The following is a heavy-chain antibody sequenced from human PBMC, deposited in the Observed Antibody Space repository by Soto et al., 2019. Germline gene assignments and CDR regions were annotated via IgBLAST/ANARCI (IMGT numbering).Heavy chain of an antibody. CDR3: ATGGSGTYYLGPLDY. CDR2: IRQYGDET. CDR1: AFSLKTYW. J-gene: IGHJ4*02. Sequence: EVQLVESGGGLVLPGGSLRLSCVGSAFSLKTYWMAWVRQAPGKGLECVANIRQYGDETFYVDSVKGRFTISRDNANNSVYLHMENLRAEDTGVYYCATGGSGTYYLGPLDYWGQGIMVIVSS. D-gene: IGHD3-10*01. V-gene: IGHV3-7*01.